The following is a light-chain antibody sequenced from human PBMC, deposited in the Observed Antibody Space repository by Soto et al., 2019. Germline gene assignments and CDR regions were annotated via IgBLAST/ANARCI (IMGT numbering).Light chain of an antibody. J-gene: IGLJ1*01. CDR2: GVS. CDR1: SNDVGAFNY. CDR3: SSYTSSSTYV. Sequence: QSALTQPASVSGSPGQSITISCTGSSNDVGAFNYVSWYRHSPGEAPKVLIRGVSIRPSGVSIRFSASKSANTASLTISGLQAEDEADYYCSSYTSSSTYVLGTGTKVTVL. V-gene: IGLV2-14*03.